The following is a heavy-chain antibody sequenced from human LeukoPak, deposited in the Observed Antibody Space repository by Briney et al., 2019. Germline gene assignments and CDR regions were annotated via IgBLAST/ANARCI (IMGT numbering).Heavy chain of an antibody. V-gene: IGHV3-23*01. D-gene: IGHD6-19*01. CDR2: ISGSGGST. Sequence: PGGSLRLSSAASGFTFSRYAVSWVRQAPGEGLEWVSAISGSGGSTYYADSVKGRFTIPRDNSKNTLYLQMNSLRAEDTAVYYCAKQIAVAGTGDYFDYWGQGTLVTVSS. CDR3: AKQIAVAGTGDYFDY. CDR1: GFTFSRYA. J-gene: IGHJ4*02.